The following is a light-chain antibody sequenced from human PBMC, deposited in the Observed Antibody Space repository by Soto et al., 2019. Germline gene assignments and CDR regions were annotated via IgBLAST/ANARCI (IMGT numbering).Light chain of an antibody. CDR2: EVS. CDR1: SNDIGEYNY. Sequence: QSALTQPASVSGSPGQSVTISCAGSSNDIGEYNYVSWYQQHPGEAPKVVIYEVSSRPSGSSNRFSGSKSGNTASLTISGLQADDAADYYCSSYTNSRTLVFGTGTKVTVL. V-gene: IGLV2-14*01. J-gene: IGLJ1*01. CDR3: SSYTNSRTLV.